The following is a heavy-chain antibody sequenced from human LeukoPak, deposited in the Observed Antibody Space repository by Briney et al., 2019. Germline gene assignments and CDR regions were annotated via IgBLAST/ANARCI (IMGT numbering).Heavy chain of an antibody. CDR3: ARDGEIGDFDY. D-gene: IGHD2-21*01. CDR2: INSDGSST. J-gene: IGHJ4*02. V-gene: IGHV3-74*01. Sequence: GGSLRLSCAAPGFTFSSYWMHWVRQAPGKGLVWVSRINSDGSSTSYADSVKGRFTISRDNAKNTLYLQMNSLRAEDTAVYYCARDGEIGDFDYWGQGTLVTVSS. CDR1: GFTFSSYW.